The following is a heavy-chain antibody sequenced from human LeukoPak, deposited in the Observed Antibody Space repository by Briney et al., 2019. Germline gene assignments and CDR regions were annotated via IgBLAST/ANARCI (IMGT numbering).Heavy chain of an antibody. CDR1: GFTFSSYA. Sequence: GGSLRLSCAASGFTFSSYAMSWVRQAPGKGLEWVGRTRNKANSYTTEYAASVKGRFTISRDDSKNSLYLQMNSLKTEDTAVYYCARVSLHIVVVSAAIEDYYYYYMDVWGKGTTVTVSS. V-gene: IGHV3-72*01. D-gene: IGHD2-2*02. CDR2: TRNKANSYTT. CDR3: ARVSLHIVVVSAAIEDYYYYYMDV. J-gene: IGHJ6*03.